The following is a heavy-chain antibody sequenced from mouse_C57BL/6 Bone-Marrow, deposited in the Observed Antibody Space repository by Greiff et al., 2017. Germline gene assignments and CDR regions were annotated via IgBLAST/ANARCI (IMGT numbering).Heavy chain of an antibody. J-gene: IGHJ1*03. V-gene: IGHV1-82*01. CDR2: IYPGDGDT. CDR1: GYAFSSSW. CDR3: ARECYYGSSPYWYCDV. Sequence: QVQLQQSGPELVKPGASVKISCKASGYAFSSSWLNWVKQRPGKGLDWIGRIYPGDGDTNYNGKFKGKATLTADKSSSTAYMKLSSLTSEHAAVYFCARECYYGSSPYWYCDVWGTGTTVTVSS. D-gene: IGHD1-1*01.